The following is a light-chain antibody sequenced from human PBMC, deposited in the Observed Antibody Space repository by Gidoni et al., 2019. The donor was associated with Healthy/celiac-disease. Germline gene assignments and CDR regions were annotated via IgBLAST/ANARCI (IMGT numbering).Light chain of an antibody. CDR2: AAS. CDR1: QGISSY. Sequence: DIQLTQSPSFLSASVGDRVTITCRASQGISSYLAWYQQKPGKAPKLLIYAASTLQSGVPSRPSGSGSGTEFTLTISSLQPEDVATYCCQQLNSYPRGFTFXPXTKVDIK. CDR3: QQLNSYPRGFT. V-gene: IGKV1-9*01. J-gene: IGKJ3*01.